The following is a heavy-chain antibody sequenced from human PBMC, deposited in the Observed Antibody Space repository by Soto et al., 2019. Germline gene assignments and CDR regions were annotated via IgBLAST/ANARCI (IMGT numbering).Heavy chain of an antibody. CDR2: ISGGGDAA. D-gene: IGHD7-27*01. J-gene: IGHJ2*01. Sequence: EVQVLESGGGLVQPGGSLRLSCAGSGFTFINYAMNWVRQAPGKGLEWVSSISGGGDAAFFPDSVRGRFTISRDNSKNTVTLQMNSLGVDDTPVYYCARKILGSTTRPNYWYLDLWGRGTLVTVSS. CDR1: GFTFINYA. V-gene: IGHV3-23*01. CDR3: ARKILGSTTRPNYWYLDL.